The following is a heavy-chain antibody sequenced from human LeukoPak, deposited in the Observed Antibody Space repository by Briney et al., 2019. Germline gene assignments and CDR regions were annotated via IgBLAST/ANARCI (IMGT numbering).Heavy chain of an antibody. V-gene: IGHV3-48*04. D-gene: IGHD6-13*01. CDR1: GFTFSSYG. Sequence: GGSLRLSCAASGFTFSSYGMHWVRQAPGKGLEWVSYISTSGSTIYYADSVKGRFTISRDNAKNSLYLQMNSLRAEDTAVYYCARAIAAAGYYYYYYMDVWGKGTTVTISS. CDR2: ISTSGSTI. J-gene: IGHJ6*03. CDR3: ARAIAAAGYYYYYYMDV.